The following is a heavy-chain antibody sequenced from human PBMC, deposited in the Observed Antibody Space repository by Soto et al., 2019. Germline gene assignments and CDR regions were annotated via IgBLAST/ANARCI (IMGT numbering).Heavy chain of an antibody. Sequence: QVKLVQSGTEVKKPGASIKVSCKASGYSFATSGMSWVRQAPGQGLGWMGWISVYNGNTNYDQNLKDRVTMTTATSTTTAYLEVRKLRSDDTAVYYFARPGQYYDASGYANWGQGTLVTVSS. D-gene: IGHD3-22*01. CDR3: ARPGQYYDASGYAN. CDR2: ISVYNGNT. J-gene: IGHJ4*02. V-gene: IGHV1-18*01. CDR1: GYSFATSG.